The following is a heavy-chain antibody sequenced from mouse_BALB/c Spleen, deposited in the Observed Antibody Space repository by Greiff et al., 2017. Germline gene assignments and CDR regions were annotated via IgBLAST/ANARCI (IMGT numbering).Heavy chain of an antibody. V-gene: IGHV2-9*02. D-gene: IGHD2-4*01. CDR1: GFSLTSYG. CDR2: IWAGGST. J-gene: IGHJ3*01. CDR3: ARLYYDYDWFAY. Sequence: QVQLKESGPGLVEPSQSLSITCTVSGFSLTSYGVHWVRQPPGKGLEWLGVIWAGGSTNYNSALMSRLSISKDNSKSQVFLKMNSLQTDDTAMYYCARLYYDYDWFAYWGQGTLVTVSA.